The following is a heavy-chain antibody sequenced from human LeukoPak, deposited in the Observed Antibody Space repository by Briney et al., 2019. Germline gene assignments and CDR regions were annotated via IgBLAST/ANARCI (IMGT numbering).Heavy chain of an antibody. CDR3: ARHEIQLWFWFDP. CDR1: GGSISSSSYY. CDR2: IYYSGST. Sequence: SETLSLTCTVSGGSISSSSYYWGWLRQPPGKGLEWFGSIYYSGSTYYNPSLKSRVTISVDTSKNQFSLKLSSVTAADTAVYYCARHEIQLWFWFDPWGQGTLVTVSS. D-gene: IGHD5-18*01. V-gene: IGHV4-39*01. J-gene: IGHJ5*02.